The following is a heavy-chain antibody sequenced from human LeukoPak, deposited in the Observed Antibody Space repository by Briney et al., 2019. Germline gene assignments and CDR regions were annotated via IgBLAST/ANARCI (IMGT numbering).Heavy chain of an antibody. D-gene: IGHD3/OR15-3a*01. CDR2: ISSSSSYI. CDR1: GFTFSSYS. J-gene: IGHJ3*02. CDR3: ARGDSPHPLDAFDI. Sequence: PGGSLRPSCAASGFTFSSYSMNWVRQAPGKGLEWVSSISSSSSYIYYADSVKGRFTISRDNAKNSLYLQMNSLRAEDTAVYYCARGDSPHPLDAFDIWGQGTMVTVSS. V-gene: IGHV3-21*01.